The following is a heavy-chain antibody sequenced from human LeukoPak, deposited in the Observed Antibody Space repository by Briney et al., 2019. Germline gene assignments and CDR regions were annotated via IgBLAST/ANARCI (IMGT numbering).Heavy chain of an antibody. CDR1: GGSFSGYY. CDR3: ARQTGLRYFDWLAY. Sequence: PSETLSLTCAVYGGSFSGYYWSWIRQPPGKGLEWIGEINHSGSTNYNPSLKSRVTISVDTSKNQFSLKLSFVTAADTAVYYCARQTGLRYFDWLAYWGQGTLVTVSS. J-gene: IGHJ4*02. D-gene: IGHD3-9*01. V-gene: IGHV4-34*01. CDR2: INHSGST.